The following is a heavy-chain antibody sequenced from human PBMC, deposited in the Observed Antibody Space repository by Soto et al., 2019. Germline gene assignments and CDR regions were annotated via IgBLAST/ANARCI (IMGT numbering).Heavy chain of an antibody. CDR1: GFTFSSYE. CDR3: ARAALGGWKSWFDP. V-gene: IGHV3-48*03. D-gene: IGHD2-15*01. Sequence: GGSLRLSCAASGFTFSSYEMNWVRQAPGKGLEWVSYISSSGSTIYYADSVKSRFTISRDNAKNSLYLQMNSLSPEDTAVYYCARAALGGWKSWFDPWGQGTLVTVSS. CDR2: ISSSGSTI. J-gene: IGHJ5*02.